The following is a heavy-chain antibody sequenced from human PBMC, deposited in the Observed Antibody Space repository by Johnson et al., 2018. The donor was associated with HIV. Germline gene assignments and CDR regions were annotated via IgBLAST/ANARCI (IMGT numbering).Heavy chain of an antibody. D-gene: IGHD3-22*01. CDR2: IYSGGST. CDR3: ARYGVSSGYYEEHDAFDI. V-gene: IGHV3-20*04. CDR1: GFTSDDYG. J-gene: IGHJ3*02. Sequence: VQLVESGGGVVRPGGSLRLSCAASGFTSDDYGMSWVRQAPGKGLEWVSVIYSGGSTYYADSVKGRFTISRDNAKNSLYLQMNSLRAEDTAVYYCARYGVSSGYYEEHDAFDIWGQGTMVTVSS.